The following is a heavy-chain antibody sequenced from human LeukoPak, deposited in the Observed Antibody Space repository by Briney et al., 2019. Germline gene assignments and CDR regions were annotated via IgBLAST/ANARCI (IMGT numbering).Heavy chain of an antibody. CDR1: GFTFSSHW. D-gene: IGHD3-10*01. CDR3: ARPPFGAISPGY. J-gene: IGHJ4*02. Sequence: QTGGSLRLSCAASGFTFSSHWMTWVRQAPGRGLEWVANIKEDGSETFYGDSVKGRFTISRDNAENSLNLQMNNLRPEDTAMYYCARPPFGAISPGYWGQGTLVTVSS. CDR2: IKEDGSET. V-gene: IGHV3-7*01.